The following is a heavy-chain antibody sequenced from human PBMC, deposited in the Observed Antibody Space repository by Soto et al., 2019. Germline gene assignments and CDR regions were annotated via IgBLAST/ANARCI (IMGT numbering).Heavy chain of an antibody. D-gene: IGHD2-8*01. CDR2: ISRDGTTT. Sequence: QPGGSLRLSCEASGFTFSRYAMHWVRQAPGGGLDWVAVISRDGTTTYYGDSVKGRFTVSRDNSKNTVFLSMTSLGPDDTAVFYCARSRNGAVPDYINIWGQGTLVTVSS. CDR1: GFTFSRYA. CDR3: ARSRNGAVPDYINI. V-gene: IGHV3-30-3*01. J-gene: IGHJ4*02.